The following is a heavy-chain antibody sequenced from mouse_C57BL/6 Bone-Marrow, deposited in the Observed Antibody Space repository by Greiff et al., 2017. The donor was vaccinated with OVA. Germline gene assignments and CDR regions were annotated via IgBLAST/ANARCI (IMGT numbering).Heavy chain of an antibody. CDR2: IYPGRGST. J-gene: IGHJ3*01. CDR3: AGGGYYSNFAWFAY. CDR1: GYTFTSYW. D-gene: IGHD2-5*01. Sequence: VQLQQPGAELVKPGASVKMSCKASGYTFTSYWITWVKQRPGQGLEWIGDIYPGRGSTNYNEKFKSKATLTVDTSSSTAYMQLSSLTSEDSAVYYWAGGGYYSNFAWFAYWGQGTLVTVSA. V-gene: IGHV1-55*01.